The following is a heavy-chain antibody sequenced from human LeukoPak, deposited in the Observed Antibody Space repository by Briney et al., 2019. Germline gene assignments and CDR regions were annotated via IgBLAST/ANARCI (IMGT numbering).Heavy chain of an antibody. Sequence: ASVKVSCKASGYTFTSSGISWVRQAPGQGLEWMGWISVYNGNTNYTQKLQGIVTMTTATSTSTAYMELRSLTSDDTAVYYCPSWAGSATLDYWGQGTLVTVSS. CDR1: GYTFTSSG. V-gene: IGHV1-18*01. CDR3: PSWAGSATLDY. CDR2: ISVYNGNT. J-gene: IGHJ4*02. D-gene: IGHD2/OR15-2a*01.